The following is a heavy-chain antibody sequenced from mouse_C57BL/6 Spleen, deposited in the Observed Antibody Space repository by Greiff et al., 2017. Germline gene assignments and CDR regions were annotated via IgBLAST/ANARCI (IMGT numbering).Heavy chain of an antibody. V-gene: IGHV2-5*01. CDR1: GFSLTSYG. Sequence: VKLMESGPGLVQPSQSLSITCTVSGFSLTSYGVHWVRQSPGKGLEWLGVIWRGGSTDYNEAFMSRLSITTDNSKSQVFFKMNSLQADDTAIYYCAKYGYDEGYAMDYWGQGTSVTVSS. CDR3: AKYGYDEGYAMDY. D-gene: IGHD2-2*01. CDR2: IWRGGST. J-gene: IGHJ4*01.